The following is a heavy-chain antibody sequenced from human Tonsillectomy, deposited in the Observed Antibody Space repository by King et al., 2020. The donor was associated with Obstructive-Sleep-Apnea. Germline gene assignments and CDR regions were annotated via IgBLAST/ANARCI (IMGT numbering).Heavy chain of an antibody. CDR1: GGSISSYY. V-gene: IGHV4-59*08. CDR2: IYYSGST. D-gene: IGHD6-13*01. J-gene: IGHJ5*02. Sequence: QLQESGPVLVKPSETLSLTCTVSGGSISSYYWSWIRKPPGKGLKGIGYIYYSGSTNYNPALKSRVTISVDTSKNKFSLKLSSVTAADTAVYYCARLNRGYSSSWFDPWGQGTLVTVSS. CDR3: ARLNRGYSSSWFDP.